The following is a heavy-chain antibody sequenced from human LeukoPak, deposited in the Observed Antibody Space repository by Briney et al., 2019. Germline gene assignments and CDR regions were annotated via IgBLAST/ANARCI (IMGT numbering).Heavy chain of an antibody. CDR3: AREYYDSSGYYHRRFDP. CDR2: IIPFFGTA. J-gene: IGHJ5*02. Sequence: GASVKVSCKASGGTFSSYAISWVRQAPGQGLEWMGGIIPFFGTANYAQKFQGRVTITTDESTSTAYMELSSLRSEDTAVYYCAREYYDSSGYYHRRFDPWGQGTLVTVSS. V-gene: IGHV1-69*05. D-gene: IGHD3-22*01. CDR1: GGTFSSYA.